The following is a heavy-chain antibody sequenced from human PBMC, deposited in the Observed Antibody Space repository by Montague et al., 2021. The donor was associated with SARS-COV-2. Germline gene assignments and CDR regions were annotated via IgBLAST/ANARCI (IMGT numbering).Heavy chain of an antibody. CDR1: GFTFSSYE. CDR2: ISSSGTSI. D-gene: IGHD4-11*01. CDR3: ARELLQFKGTSPYSYGMDV. Sequence: SLRLSCAISGFTFSSYEMNWVRQAPGKGLEWLSKISSSGTSIYYADSVKGRFTISRDNAKNSLYLQMNSLRAEDTAVYYCARELLQFKGTSPYSYGMDVWGQGTPVTVSS. J-gene: IGHJ6*02. V-gene: IGHV3-48*03.